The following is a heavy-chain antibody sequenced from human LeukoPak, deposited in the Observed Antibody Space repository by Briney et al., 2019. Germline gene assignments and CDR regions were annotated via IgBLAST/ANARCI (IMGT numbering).Heavy chain of an antibody. CDR3: ARDRTGNLFFDY. Sequence: PSETLSLTCAVYGGSFSGYYWSWIRQPPGKGLEWIGEIYHSGSTNYNPSLKSRVTISVDKSKNQFSLKLSSVTAADTAVYYCARDRTGNLFFDYWGQGTLVTVSS. CDR1: GGSFSGYY. CDR2: IYHSGST. J-gene: IGHJ4*02. D-gene: IGHD1-1*01. V-gene: IGHV4-34*01.